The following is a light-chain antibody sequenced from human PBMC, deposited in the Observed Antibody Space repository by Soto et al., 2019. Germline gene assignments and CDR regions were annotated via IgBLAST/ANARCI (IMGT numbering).Light chain of an antibody. Sequence: QAVLPQPASVSGSPGQSITIACTGTSSDVGTYCLVSWYQQHPGKVPKLMIYEGTKRPSGVSDRFSGSKSGNTASLTISGLQAEDESNYYCCSYAGDNIFVFGPGTKVTV. J-gene: IGLJ1*01. CDR3: CSYAGDNIFV. V-gene: IGLV2-23*01. CDR2: EGT. CDR1: SSDVGTYCL.